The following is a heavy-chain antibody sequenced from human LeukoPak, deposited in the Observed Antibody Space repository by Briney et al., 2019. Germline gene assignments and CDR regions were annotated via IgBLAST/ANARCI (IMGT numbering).Heavy chain of an antibody. CDR2: INPNSAAT. J-gene: IGHJ4*02. V-gene: IGHV1-2*02. Sequence: ASVKVSCKASGHTFTGYYMHWVRQAPGQGLEWMGWINPNSAATNYAQRFQGRVTMTRDTSISTAYMELSRLTSDDTAVYYCARIRGGNNYHFDYWGQGTLVTVSS. CDR1: GHTFTGYY. D-gene: IGHD1-26*01. CDR3: ARIRGGNNYHFDY.